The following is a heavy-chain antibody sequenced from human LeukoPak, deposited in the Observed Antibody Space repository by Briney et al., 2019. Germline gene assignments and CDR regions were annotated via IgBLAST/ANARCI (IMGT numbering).Heavy chain of an antibody. Sequence: SSETLSLTCAVYGGSFSGYYWSWIRQPPGKGLEWIGEINHSGSTNYNPSLKSRVTISVDTSKNQFSLKLSSVTAADTAVYYCARGPGPLFIAARPIHYFDYWGQGTLVTVSS. D-gene: IGHD6-6*01. CDR3: ARGPGPLFIAARPIHYFDY. CDR2: INHSGST. V-gene: IGHV4-34*01. CDR1: GGSFSGYY. J-gene: IGHJ4*02.